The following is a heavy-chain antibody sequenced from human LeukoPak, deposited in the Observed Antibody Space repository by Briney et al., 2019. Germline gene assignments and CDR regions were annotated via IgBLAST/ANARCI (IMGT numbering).Heavy chain of an antibody. CDR3: ARDSGSYPPPDYYYYYGMDV. V-gene: IGHV1-2*04. J-gene: IGHJ6*02. Sequence: ASVKVSCKASGYTFTGYYMHWVRQAPGQGLEWMGWINPNSGGTNCAQKFRGWVTMTRDTSISTAYMELSRLRSDDTAVYYCARDSGSYPPPDYYYYYGMDVWGQGTTVTVSS. CDR1: GYTFTGYY. CDR2: INPNSGGT. D-gene: IGHD1-26*01.